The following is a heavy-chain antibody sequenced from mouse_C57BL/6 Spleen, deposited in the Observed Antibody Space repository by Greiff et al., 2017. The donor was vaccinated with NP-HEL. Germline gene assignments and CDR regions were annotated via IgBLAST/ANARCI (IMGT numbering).Heavy chain of an antibody. V-gene: IGHV7-3*01. CDR3: ARSSQLAY. CDR2: IRNKANGYTT. J-gene: IGHJ3*01. Sequence: EVKLMESGGGLVQPGGSLSLSCAASGFTFTDYYMSWVRQPPGKALEWLGFIRNKANGYTTEYSASVKGRFTISRDNSQSILYLQMNALRAEDSATYYCARSSQLAYWGQGTLVTVSA. CDR1: GFTFTDYY.